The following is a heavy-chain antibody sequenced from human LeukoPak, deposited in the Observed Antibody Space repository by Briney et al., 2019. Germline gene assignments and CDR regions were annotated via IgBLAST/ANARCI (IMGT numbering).Heavy chain of an antibody. D-gene: IGHD3-3*01. V-gene: IGHV4-59*13. CDR1: GGSISSYY. CDR3: ARVGLRFLEWLPHFDY. CDR2: FYYSGST. J-gene: IGHJ4*02. Sequence: NPSETLSLTCTVSGGSISSYYWSWIRQPPGKGLEWIGNFYYSGSTNYNPSLKSRVTISVDTSKNQFSLKLSSVTAADTAVYYCARVGLRFLEWLPHFDYWGQGTLVTVSS.